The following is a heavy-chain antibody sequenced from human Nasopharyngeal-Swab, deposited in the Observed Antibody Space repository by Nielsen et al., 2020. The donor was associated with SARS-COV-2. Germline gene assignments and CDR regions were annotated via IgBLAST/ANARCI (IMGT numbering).Heavy chain of an antibody. J-gene: IGHJ3*02. Sequence: GESLKISRAASGFTFSAYTMNWVRQAPGKGLEWVSYISSSTSTTYYADSVEGRFTISRDNAKNSLYLEMDSLRAEDTAVYYCARVKSFGPDVFDIWGQGTMVTVSS. CDR3: ARVKSFGPDVFDI. V-gene: IGHV3-48*04. CDR2: ISSSTSTT. D-gene: IGHD3-16*01. CDR1: GFTFSAYT.